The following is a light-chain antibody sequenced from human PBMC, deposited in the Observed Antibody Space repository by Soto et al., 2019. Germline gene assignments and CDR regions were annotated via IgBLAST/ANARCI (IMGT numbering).Light chain of an antibody. CDR1: MRDIGAYNL. V-gene: IGLV2-14*01. J-gene: IGLJ2*01. CDR2: EVR. Sequence: QSALTQPASVSGSPGQSITIFCAGTMRDIGAYNLVSWYQQHPGRATQFIIYEVRNRPSGSSFRFSGSKSGNTASLTISGLKAEDEADYYCSSFTSRSSLIFGGGTKLTVL. CDR3: SSFTSRSSLI.